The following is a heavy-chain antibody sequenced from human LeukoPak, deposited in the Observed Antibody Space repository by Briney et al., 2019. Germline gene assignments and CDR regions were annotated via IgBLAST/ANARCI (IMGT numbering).Heavy chain of an antibody. J-gene: IGHJ3*02. D-gene: IGHD3-22*01. Sequence: SGTLSLTCAVSGAFITNSHWWSWARQPPGKGLEWIGYMYHSGTTHYNPSLKSRVTISVDRSKNQFSLKLSSVTAADTAVYYCVRGYYYDSSGYWVRAFDIWGQGTMVTVSS. CDR1: GAFITNSHW. CDR3: VRGYYYDSSGYWVRAFDI. CDR2: MYHSGTT. V-gene: IGHV4-4*02.